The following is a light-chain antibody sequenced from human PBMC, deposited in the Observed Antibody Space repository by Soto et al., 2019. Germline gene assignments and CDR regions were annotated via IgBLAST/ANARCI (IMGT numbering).Light chain of an antibody. CDR3: SSYTSSSTPVV. CDR2: EVS. CDR1: SSDDGGYNY. J-gene: IGLJ2*01. V-gene: IGLV2-14*01. Sequence: QSVLTQTASVSGSPGQSITISCTGTSSDDGGYNYVSWYQQHPGKAPKLMIYEVSNRPSGVSNRFSGSKSGNTSSLTISGLQAEDEADYYCSSYTSSSTPVVVGGGTKLTV.